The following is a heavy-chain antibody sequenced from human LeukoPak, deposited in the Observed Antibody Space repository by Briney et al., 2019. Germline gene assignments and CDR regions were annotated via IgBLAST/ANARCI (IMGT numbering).Heavy chain of an antibody. V-gene: IGHV4-34*01. J-gene: IGHJ6*02. D-gene: IGHD3-22*01. CDR3: ARKNEYYYDSSGYYRPYYYYYGMDV. CDR2: INHSGST. CDR1: GGSFSGYY. Sequence: PSETLSLTCAVYGGSFSGYYWSWIRQPPGKGLEWIGEINHSGSTNYNPSLKSRVTISVVTSKNQFSLKLSSVTAADTAVYYCARKNEYYYDSSGYYRPYYYYYGMDVWGQGTTVTVSS.